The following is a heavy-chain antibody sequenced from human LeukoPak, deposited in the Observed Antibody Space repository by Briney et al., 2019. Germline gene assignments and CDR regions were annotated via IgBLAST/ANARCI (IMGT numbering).Heavy chain of an antibody. D-gene: IGHD3-22*01. CDR2: IYYSGST. J-gene: IGHJ3*02. V-gene: IGHV4-31*03. Sequence: PSETLSLTCTVSGGSISSGGYYWSWHRQHPGKGLEWIGYIYYSGSTYYNPSLKSRVTISVDTSKNQFSLKLSSVTAADTAVYYCARDARYDSSGYYYILGAFDIWGQGTMVTVSS. CDR1: GGSISSGGYY. CDR3: ARDARYDSSGYYYILGAFDI.